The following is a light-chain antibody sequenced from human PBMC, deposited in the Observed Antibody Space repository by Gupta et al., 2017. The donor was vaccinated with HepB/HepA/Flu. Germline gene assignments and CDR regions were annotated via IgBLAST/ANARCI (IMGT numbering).Light chain of an antibody. CDR2: DVT. CDR3: SSYTKNNIQV. CDR1: MDDIVPYNY. Sequence: QSALTQPASVSGSPGQSIIVSCPGTMDDIVPYNYISWYRQQPGKAPPLIIYDVTFRPSRVSDRFSGSKSGNEASLTISGLHPEDEGNYFCSSYTKNNIQVFGTWTRVTV. J-gene: IGLJ1*01. V-gene: IGLV2-14*03.